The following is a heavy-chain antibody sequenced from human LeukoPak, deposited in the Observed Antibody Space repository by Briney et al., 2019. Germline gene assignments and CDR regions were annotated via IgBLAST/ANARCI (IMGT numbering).Heavy chain of an antibody. Sequence: GASVKVSCKASGYTFTSYYMHWVRQAPGQGLEWMGIINLSGGSTSYAQKFQGRVTMTRDTSKNQFSLKLSSVTAADTAVYYCARVSAAGFPFDYWGQGTLVTVSS. V-gene: IGHV1-46*01. J-gene: IGHJ4*02. CDR1: GYTFTSYY. CDR2: INLSGGST. CDR3: ARVSAAGFPFDY. D-gene: IGHD6-13*01.